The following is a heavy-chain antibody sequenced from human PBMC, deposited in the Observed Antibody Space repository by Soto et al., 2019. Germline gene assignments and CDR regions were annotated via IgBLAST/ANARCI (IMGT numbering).Heavy chain of an antibody. D-gene: IGHD6-19*01. CDR1: GGTFSSYA. CDR2: IIPIFGTA. Sequence: GASVNVSCKASGGTFSSYAISWVRQAPGQGLEWMGGIIPIFGTANYAQKFQGRVTITADESTSTAYMELSSLRSEDTAVYYCARLINVAVAGTRGWGDYYYYGMVVWGQGTTVTVSS. CDR3: ARLINVAVAGTRGWGDYYYYGMVV. V-gene: IGHV1-69*13. J-gene: IGHJ6*02.